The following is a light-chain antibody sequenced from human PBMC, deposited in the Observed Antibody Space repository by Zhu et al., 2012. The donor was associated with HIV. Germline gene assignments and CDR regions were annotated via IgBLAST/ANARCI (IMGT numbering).Light chain of an antibody. CDR1: QSVSRNY. Sequence: VLTQSPDTLSLSPGDRATLACRASQSVSRNYVIWYQQKPGQAPRPLIYGASDRASGVPDRFSGSGSGTDFTPTISRLEPEDFAVYYCHQYDKSWTFGQGTRVEIK. V-gene: IGKV3-20*01. J-gene: IGKJ1*01. CDR2: GAS. CDR3: HQYDKSWT.